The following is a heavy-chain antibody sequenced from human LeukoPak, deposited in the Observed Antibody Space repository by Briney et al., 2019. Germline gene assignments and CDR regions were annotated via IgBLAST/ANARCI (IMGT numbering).Heavy chain of an antibody. V-gene: IGHV3-30*01. CDR3: AREAGEPDLNFDY. CDR1: GFTFSSYA. Sequence: GGSLRLSCAASGFTFSSYAMHWVRQAPGKGLEGVAVISYDGSNKYYADSVKGRFTISRDNSKNTLYLQMNSLRAEDTAVYYCAREAGEPDLNFDYWGQGTLVTVSS. D-gene: IGHD1-14*01. CDR2: ISYDGSNK. J-gene: IGHJ4*02.